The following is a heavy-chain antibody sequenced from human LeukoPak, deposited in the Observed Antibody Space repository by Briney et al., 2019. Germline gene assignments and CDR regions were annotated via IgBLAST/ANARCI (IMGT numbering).Heavy chain of an antibody. D-gene: IGHD5-24*01. CDR1: GFPFSSYG. Sequence: GGSLRLSCVASGFPFSSYGMTWVRQAPGKGLEWVANIKQDGSKKSYVDSVKGRFTISRDNAKNSLNLQMNSLRAEDTAIYYCTRVGYIDEGIDYWGQGTLVTVSS. J-gene: IGHJ4*02. V-gene: IGHV3-7*04. CDR2: IKQDGSKK. CDR3: TRVGYIDEGIDY.